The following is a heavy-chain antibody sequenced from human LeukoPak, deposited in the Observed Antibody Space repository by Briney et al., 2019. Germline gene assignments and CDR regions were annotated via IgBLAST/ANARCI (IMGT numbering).Heavy chain of an antibody. Sequence: PSETLSLTCTVSGGSISSYYWSWIRQPPGKGLEWIAYIYYSGSTNYNPSLKSRVTISVDTSKNQFSLKLSSVTAADTAVYYCATQKKRWLQLGAFDIWGQGTMVTVSS. V-gene: IGHV4-59*08. CDR2: IYYSGST. J-gene: IGHJ3*02. D-gene: IGHD5-12*01. CDR1: GGSISSYY. CDR3: ATQKKRWLQLGAFDI.